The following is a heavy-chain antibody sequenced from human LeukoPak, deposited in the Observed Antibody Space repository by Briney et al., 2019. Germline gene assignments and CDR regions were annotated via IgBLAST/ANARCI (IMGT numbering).Heavy chain of an antibody. J-gene: IGHJ4*02. D-gene: IGHD1-7*01. CDR2: IYPGDSDA. CDR3: ATPTLGTIGEYLFDY. CDR1: GYTFTTYW. Sequence: GESLKISCKGSGYTFTTYWIGWVRQLPGKGLEWMGIIYPGDSDARYSPSFQGQVTILADKSISTAYLQWNSLKASDTAMYYCATPTLGTIGEYLFDYWGQGTLVTVSS. V-gene: IGHV5-51*01.